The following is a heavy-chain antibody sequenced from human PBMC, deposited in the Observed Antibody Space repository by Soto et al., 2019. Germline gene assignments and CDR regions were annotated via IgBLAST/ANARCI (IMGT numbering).Heavy chain of an antibody. J-gene: IGHJ4*02. CDR3: ASPRDYYGSGIYYFDY. CDR2: IIPIFGTA. D-gene: IGHD3-10*01. V-gene: IGHV1-69*13. Sequence: SLNLYCKTSGGTFSSYAISWVRKAHRQGLEWMGGIIPIFGTANYAQKFQGRVTITADESTSTAYMELSSLRSEDTAVYYCASPRDYYGSGIYYFDYWGQGTLVTVSS. CDR1: GGTFSSYA.